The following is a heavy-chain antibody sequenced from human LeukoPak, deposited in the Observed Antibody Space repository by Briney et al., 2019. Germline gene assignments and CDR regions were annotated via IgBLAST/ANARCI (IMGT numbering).Heavy chain of an antibody. V-gene: IGHV3-30*04. CDR1: GVNFSGYR. J-gene: IGHJ4*02. Sequence: PGRSLEIAGEGTGVNFSGYRIHKVRQAPGKGLEWVALISYDGNNKYHADSVKGRFTISRDNSKNTLYLQMNSLRAEDTAVYYCARSYCSSGSCHVDYWGQGTLVTVSS. CDR3: ARSYCSSGSCHVDY. CDR2: ISYDGNNK. D-gene: IGHD2-15*01.